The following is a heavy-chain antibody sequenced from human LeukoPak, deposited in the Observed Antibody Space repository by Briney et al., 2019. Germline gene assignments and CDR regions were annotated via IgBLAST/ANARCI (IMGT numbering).Heavy chain of an antibody. D-gene: IGHD4-11*01. CDR1: GFTFSSYA. V-gene: IGHV3-23*01. CDR3: AKVRSTDAYYYYYYMDV. Sequence: GGSLRLSCAASGFTFSSYAMSWVRQAPGKGLEWVSAISGSGGSTYYADSVKGRFTISRDNSKNTLYLQMNSLRAEDTAVYYCAKVRSTDAYYYYYYMDVWGKGTTVTVSS. CDR2: ISGSGGST. J-gene: IGHJ6*03.